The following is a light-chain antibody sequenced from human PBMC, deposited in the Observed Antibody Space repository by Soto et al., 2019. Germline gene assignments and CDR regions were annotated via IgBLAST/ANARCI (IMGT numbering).Light chain of an antibody. CDR3: QQRSA. J-gene: IGKJ5*01. CDR1: QSVSSC. CDR2: DAS. V-gene: IGKV3-11*01. Sequence: EIVLTHSPATLSLSPGERATLSCRASQSVSSCLAWYQQKPGQAPRLLIYDASNRATGIPARFSGSGSGTDFTLTISSLEPEDFAVYYCQQRSAFGQGTRLEI.